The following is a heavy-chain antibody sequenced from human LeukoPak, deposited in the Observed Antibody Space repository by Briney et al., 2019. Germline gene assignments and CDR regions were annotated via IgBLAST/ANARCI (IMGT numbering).Heavy chain of an antibody. J-gene: IGHJ6*02. V-gene: IGHV1-18*01. D-gene: IGHD2-2*01. Sequence: ASVKVSCKASGYTFTSYGISWVRQAPGQGLEWMGWISAYNGNTNYAQKLQGRVTMTTDTSTSTAYMELRSLRSDDTAVYYCARARQLLSPHYYCGMDVWGQGTTVTVSS. CDR2: ISAYNGNT. CDR3: ARARQLLSPHYYCGMDV. CDR1: GYTFTSYG.